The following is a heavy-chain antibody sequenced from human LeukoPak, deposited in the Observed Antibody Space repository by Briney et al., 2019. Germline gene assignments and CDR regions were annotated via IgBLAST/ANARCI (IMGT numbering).Heavy chain of an antibody. CDR3: TKELHVAVAVADHYYFYMDV. CDR2: INGVGNTT. J-gene: IGHJ6*03. D-gene: IGHD6-19*01. CDR1: GFAFSSFA. Sequence: GGSLRLSCAASGFAFSSFAMGWVRQSPGKGLEWLSTINGVGNTTFYSDSVKGRFTISRDNSKNTLYLHMDSLRPDDTAMYYCTKELHVAVAVADHYYFYMDVWGRGTAVTVSS. V-gene: IGHV3-23*01.